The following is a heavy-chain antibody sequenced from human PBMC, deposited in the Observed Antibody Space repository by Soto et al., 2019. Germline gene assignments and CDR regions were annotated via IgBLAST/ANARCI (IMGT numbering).Heavy chain of an antibody. CDR1: GLTVSSNY. J-gene: IGHJ4*02. Sequence: EVQLVESGGGLIQPGGSLRLSCAASGLTVSSNYMSWVRQAPGTGLEWVSVIYSGGSTDYADSVKGRFTISRDNSKITLYLQRNSLGDEDTAVYYCARGKDDGAGSYSGYWGQGTLVTVSS. D-gene: IGHD3-10*01. CDR2: IYSGGST. V-gene: IGHV3-53*01. CDR3: ARGKDDGAGSYSGY.